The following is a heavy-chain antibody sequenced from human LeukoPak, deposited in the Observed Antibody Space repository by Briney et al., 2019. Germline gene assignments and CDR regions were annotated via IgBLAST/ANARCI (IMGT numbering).Heavy chain of an antibody. Sequence: GGSLRLSCAASGFTFDDYGMSWVRQAPGKGLEWVSGTNWNGGSTGYADSVKGRFTISRDNAKNSLYLQMNSLRAEDTALYYCAREGMAEGYYYYYMDVWGKGTTVTVSS. D-gene: IGHD5-24*01. CDR2: TNWNGGST. CDR3: AREGMAEGYYYYYMDV. J-gene: IGHJ6*03. CDR1: GFTFDDYG. V-gene: IGHV3-20*04.